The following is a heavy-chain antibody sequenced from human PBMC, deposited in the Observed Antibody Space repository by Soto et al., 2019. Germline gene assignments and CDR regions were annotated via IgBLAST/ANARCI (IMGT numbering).Heavy chain of an antibody. CDR1: GYTLTELS. CDR2: FDPEDGET. J-gene: IGHJ6*02. Sequence: ASVKVSCKVSGYTLTELSMHWVRQAPGKGLEWMGGFDPEDGETIYAQKFQGRVTMTEDTSTDTAYMELSSLRSEDTAVYYCATDSNIILTGDNYYYYGMDVWGQGTTVTVSS. D-gene: IGHD3-9*01. V-gene: IGHV1-24*01. CDR3: ATDSNIILTGDNYYYYGMDV.